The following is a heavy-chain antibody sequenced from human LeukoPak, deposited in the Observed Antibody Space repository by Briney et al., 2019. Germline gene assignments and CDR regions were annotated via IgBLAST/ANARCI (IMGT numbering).Heavy chain of an antibody. CDR2: MNPNSGNT. V-gene: IGHV1-8*01. CDR3: ARGRNLRNQLLSLDWFDP. Sequence: ASVEVSCKASGYTFTSYDINWVRQATGQGLEWMGWMNPNSGNTGYAQKFQGRVTMTRNTSISTAYMELSSLRSEDTAVYYCARGRNLRNQLLSLDWFDPWGQGTLDTVSS. CDR1: GYTFTSYD. D-gene: IGHD2-2*01. J-gene: IGHJ5*02.